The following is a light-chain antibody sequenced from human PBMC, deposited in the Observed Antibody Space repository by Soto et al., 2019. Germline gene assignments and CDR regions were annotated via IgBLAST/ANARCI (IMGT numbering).Light chain of an antibody. CDR1: QSISSR. J-gene: IGKJ1*01. V-gene: IGKV1-5*03. Sequence: DIQMTQSPSTLSASVGDRVTITCRASQSISSRLAWYQQKPGKAPKLLIYKASNSESGVPSRFSGSGSGTEFTLTISSLQPDDFATYYCQQYNSYSWTFGQGTKVDIK. CDR2: KAS. CDR3: QQYNSYSWT.